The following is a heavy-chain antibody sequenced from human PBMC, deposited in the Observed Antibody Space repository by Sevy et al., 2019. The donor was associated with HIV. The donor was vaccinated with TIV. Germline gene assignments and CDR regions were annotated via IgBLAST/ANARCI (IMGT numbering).Heavy chain of an antibody. D-gene: IGHD3-10*01. J-gene: IGHJ2*01. CDR2: ISSSSSYI. CDR3: ARDGITMVRGVIITGYWYFDL. Sequence: GGSLRLSCAASGFTFSSFSMNWVRQAPGKGLEWVSSISSSSSYIYYADLGKGRFTISRDNAKNSLYLQMNGLRAEDTAVSYCARDGITMVRGVIITGYWYFDLWGRGTLVTVSS. V-gene: IGHV3-21*01. CDR1: GFTFSSFS.